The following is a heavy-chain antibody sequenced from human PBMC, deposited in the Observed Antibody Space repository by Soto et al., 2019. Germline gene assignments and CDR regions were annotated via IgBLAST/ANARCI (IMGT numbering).Heavy chain of an antibody. V-gene: IGHV1-46*01. CDR2: INPSGGST. CDR3: ARDPHSGSGRSCYFASDP. D-gene: IGHD2-15*01. J-gene: IGHJ5*02. CDR1: GYTFTSYY. Sequence: VKPSCKASGYTFTSYYMHCLRQAPKQGLEWMGIINPSGGSTSYAQKFQGRVTMTRDTSTSTVYMELSSLRSEDTAVYYCARDPHSGSGRSCYFASDPWGQGTLVTGSS.